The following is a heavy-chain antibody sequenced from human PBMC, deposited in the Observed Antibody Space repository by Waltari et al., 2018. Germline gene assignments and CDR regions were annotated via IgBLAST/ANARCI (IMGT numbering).Heavy chain of an antibody. J-gene: IGHJ4*02. CDR3: AKGRGSRSWSAEY. D-gene: IGHD1-26*01. CDR1: GFTFSSPA. CDR2: ISGSGDDT. V-gene: IGHV3-23*01. Sequence: EVQLLESGGDLVQPGGSLRLSCAASGFTFSSPAVTWVRQAPGKVLEWVSAISGSGDDTFSADFVRGRFSISRDNSKSTLYLKMNSRCAEESAVYYCAKGRGSRSWSAEYWGQGTLVTVSS.